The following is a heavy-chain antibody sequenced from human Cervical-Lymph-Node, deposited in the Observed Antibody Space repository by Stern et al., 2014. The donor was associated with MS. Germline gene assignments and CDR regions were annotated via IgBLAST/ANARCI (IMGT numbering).Heavy chain of an antibody. D-gene: IGHD3-9*01. Sequence: VQLVQSGAEVKKPGSSVKVSCQASGGTFNVYAINWLRQAPGQGLEWMGGIIPIFGTANYAQKFQGRVTITADESTRTSSMQLRSLRSNDTAVYYCARDGRHTDNYGLDVWGQGTTVTVS. CDR3: ARDGRHTDNYGLDV. J-gene: IGHJ6*02. V-gene: IGHV1-69*01. CDR2: IIPIFGTA. CDR1: GGTFNVYA.